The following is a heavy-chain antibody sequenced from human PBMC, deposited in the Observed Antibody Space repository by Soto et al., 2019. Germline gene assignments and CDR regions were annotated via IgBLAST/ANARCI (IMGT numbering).Heavy chain of an antibody. CDR1: GYTLTELS. CDR3: ATGDPRYSYGLYGMDV. CDR2: FDPEDGET. V-gene: IGHV1-24*01. D-gene: IGHD5-18*01. J-gene: IGHJ6*02. Sequence: ASVKVSCKVSGYTLTELSMHWVRQAPGKGLEWMGGFDPEDGETIYAQKLHGRVTMTEDTSTDTAYMELSSLRSEDTAVYYCATGDPRYSYGLYGMDVWGQGTTVTVSS.